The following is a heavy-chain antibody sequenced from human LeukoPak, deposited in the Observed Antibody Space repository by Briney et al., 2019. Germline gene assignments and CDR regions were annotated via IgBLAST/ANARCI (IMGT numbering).Heavy chain of an antibody. V-gene: IGHV3-66*04. CDR2: VYSDGKT. D-gene: IGHD6-6*01. CDR1: GVTVSTNY. Sequence: GSLRLSCAASGVTVSTNYMGWVRQAPGKGLEWVSVVYSDGKTYYADSVKDRFILSRDNSKNTLSLQMNSVRAEDTAVYYCTRPFPSGNPASEARDDHWGQGTLVTVSS. J-gene: IGHJ4*02. CDR3: TRPFPSGNPASEARDDH.